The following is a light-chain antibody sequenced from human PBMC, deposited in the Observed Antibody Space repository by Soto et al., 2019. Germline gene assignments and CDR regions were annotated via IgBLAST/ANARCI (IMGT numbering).Light chain of an antibody. CDR1: QSIGSW. CDR3: QQYADYSS. CDR2: KAT. J-gene: IGKJ1*01. Sequence: DIQMTQSPSTLPASVGDRVTVACRASQSIGSWLAWYQQKPGHAPKLLIYKATTLESDVPSRFSGSGSGTEFTPTIASLQPDDFATYYCQQYADYSSFGQGTRVE. V-gene: IGKV1-5*03.